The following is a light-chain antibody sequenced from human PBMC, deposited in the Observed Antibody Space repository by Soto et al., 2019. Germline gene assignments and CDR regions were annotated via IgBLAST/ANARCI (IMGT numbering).Light chain of an antibody. V-gene: IGKV1-5*01. CDR3: QQYNSSL. Sequence: DIQMTQSPSTLSASVGDRVTITCRASQSISSWLAWYQQKPGKAPKLLIYDASNLESGVPSRFSGSGSGTEFTLTISSLQPDDFATYYCQQYNSSLFGQGTKVEIK. CDR2: DAS. J-gene: IGKJ1*01. CDR1: QSISSW.